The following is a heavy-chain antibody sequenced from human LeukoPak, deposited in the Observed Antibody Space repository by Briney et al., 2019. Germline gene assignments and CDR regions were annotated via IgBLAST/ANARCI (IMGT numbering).Heavy chain of an antibody. CDR1: GFTFSSYA. V-gene: IGHV3-23*01. Sequence: SGGSLRLSCAASGFTFSSYAMSWVRQAPGKGLEWVSAISGSGGSTYYADPVKGRFTVSRDNSKNTLYLQMNSLRAEDTAVYYCAKDSWDGLKYSSSWYYYYYYYGMDVWGQGTTVTVSS. CDR3: AKDSWDGLKYSSSWYYYYYYYGMDV. CDR2: ISGSGGST. D-gene: IGHD6-13*01. J-gene: IGHJ6*02.